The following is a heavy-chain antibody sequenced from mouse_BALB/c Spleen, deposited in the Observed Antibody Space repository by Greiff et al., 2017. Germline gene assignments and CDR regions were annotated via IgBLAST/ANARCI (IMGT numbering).Heavy chain of an antibody. J-gene: IGHJ3*01. Sequence: EVQRVESGGGLVKPGGSLKLSCAASGFTFSSYTMSWVRQTPEKRLEWVATISSGGSYTYYPDSVKGRFTISRDNAKNTLYLQMSSLKSEDTAMYYCTREGHYYGSAWFAYWGQGTLVTVSA. CDR3: TREGHYYGSAWFAY. CDR2: ISSGGSYT. D-gene: IGHD1-2*01. V-gene: IGHV5-6-4*01. CDR1: GFTFSSYT.